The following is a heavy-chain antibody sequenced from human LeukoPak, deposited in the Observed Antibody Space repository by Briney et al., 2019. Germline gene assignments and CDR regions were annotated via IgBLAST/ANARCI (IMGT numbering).Heavy chain of an antibody. CDR2: ISSSSSTI. J-gene: IGHJ4*02. CDR3: ARGAYYYED. Sequence: GGSLRLSCAVSGFTLSDYGIHWVRQAPGKGLEWVSYISSSSSTIYYADSVKGRFTISRDNAKNSLYLQMNSLRAEDTAVYYCARGAYYYEDWGQGTLVTVSS. CDR1: GFTLSDYG. V-gene: IGHV3-48*01. D-gene: IGHD3-22*01.